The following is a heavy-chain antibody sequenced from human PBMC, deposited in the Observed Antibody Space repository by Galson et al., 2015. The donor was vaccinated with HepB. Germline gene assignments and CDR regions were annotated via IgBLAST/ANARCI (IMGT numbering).Heavy chain of an antibody. CDR1: GYTFTSYY. CDR3: ARGIAAAGRYYYYGMDV. CDR2: INPSGGST. D-gene: IGHD6-13*01. V-gene: IGHV1-46*03. J-gene: IGHJ6*02. Sequence: SVKVSCKASGYTFTSYYMHWVRQAPGQGLEWMGIINPSGGSTSYAQKFQGRVTMTRDTSTSTVYMELSSLRSEDTAVYYCARGIAAAGRYYYYGMDVWGQGTTATVSS.